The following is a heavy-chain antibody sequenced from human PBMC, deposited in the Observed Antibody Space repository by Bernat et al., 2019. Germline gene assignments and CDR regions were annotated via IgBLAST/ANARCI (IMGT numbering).Heavy chain of an antibody. J-gene: IGHJ6*03. CDR2: IGTSVSTI. D-gene: IGHD5-12*01. CDR3: ARGRASPYYYMDV. Sequence: EVQLVESGGNLVQPGGSLRLSCAASGFTFSSYEMNWVRQAPGKGLEWVSYIGTSVSTIYYAESVKGRFTISRDNAKNSLYLQMNSLRAEDTAVYYCARGRASPYYYMDVWGTGTTVTVSS. CDR1: GFTFSSYE. V-gene: IGHV3-48*03.